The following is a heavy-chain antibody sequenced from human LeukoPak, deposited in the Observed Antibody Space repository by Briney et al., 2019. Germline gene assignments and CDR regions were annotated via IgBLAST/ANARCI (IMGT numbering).Heavy chain of an antibody. Sequence: SLKLSCKASGGTFSSYAISWVRQAPGQGLEWMEGIIPIFGTANYAQKFQGRVTITADESTSTAYMELSSLRSEDTAVYYCARESIAAASYYYYYMDVWGKGTTVTVSS. J-gene: IGHJ6*03. D-gene: IGHD6-25*01. CDR3: ARESIAAASYYYYYMDV. CDR2: IIPIFGTA. V-gene: IGHV1-69*13. CDR1: GGTFSSYA.